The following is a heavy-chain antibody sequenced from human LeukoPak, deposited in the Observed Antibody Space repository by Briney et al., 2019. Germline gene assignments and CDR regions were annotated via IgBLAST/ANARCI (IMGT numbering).Heavy chain of an antibody. Sequence: PSETLSLTCAVSGGSISSGGYSWSWIRQYPGRGLEWIGYIFYSGNAYYNPSLKSRATMSVDTSKNQFSLRLRSVTAADTAIYYCARENSGSYLRKWFDPWGQGSLVTVSS. CDR1: GGSISSGGYS. CDR2: IFYSGNA. D-gene: IGHD1-26*01. V-gene: IGHV4-31*11. CDR3: ARENSGSYLRKWFDP. J-gene: IGHJ5*02.